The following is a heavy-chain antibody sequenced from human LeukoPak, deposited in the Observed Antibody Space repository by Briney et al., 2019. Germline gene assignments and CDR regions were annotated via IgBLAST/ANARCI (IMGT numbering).Heavy chain of an antibody. CDR3: ARDLRRWLQYLFDY. V-gene: IGHV3-30*04. J-gene: IGHJ4*02. Sequence: GRSLRLSCAASGFTFSSYAMHWFRQAPGKGLEWVAVISYDGSNKYYADSVKGRFTISRDNSKNTLYLQMSSLRAEDTAVYYCARDLRRWLQYLFDYWGQGTLVTVSS. D-gene: IGHD5-24*01. CDR2: ISYDGSNK. CDR1: GFTFSSYA.